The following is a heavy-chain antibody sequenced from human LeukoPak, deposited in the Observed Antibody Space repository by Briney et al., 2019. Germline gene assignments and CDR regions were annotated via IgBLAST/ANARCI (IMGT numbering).Heavy chain of an antibody. Sequence: PSETLSLTCTVSGGSISTYYWSWIRQPPGKGLEYIGYIYYSGSTNYNPSLKSRVTISVDTSKNQFSLKLSSMTAADTAVYYCARVACSGGSCYNFGYWGQGSLVTVSS. D-gene: IGHD2-15*01. CDR3: ARVACSGGSCYNFGY. CDR1: GGSISTYY. J-gene: IGHJ4*02. CDR2: IYYSGST. V-gene: IGHV4-59*01.